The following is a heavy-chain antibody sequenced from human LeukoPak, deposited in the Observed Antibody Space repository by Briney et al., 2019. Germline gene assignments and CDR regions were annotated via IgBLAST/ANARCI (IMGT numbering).Heavy chain of an antibody. D-gene: IGHD7-27*01. J-gene: IGHJ4*02. V-gene: IGHV1-2*02. CDR2: INPNSGGT. CDR3: ARESLTGDLYYFDY. Sequence: ASVKVSCKASEYTFTGYYMHWVRQAPGQGLEWMGWINPNSGGTNYAQKFQGRVTMTRDTSISTAYMELSRLRSDDTAVYYCARESLTGDLYYFDYWGQGTLVTVSS. CDR1: EYTFTGYY.